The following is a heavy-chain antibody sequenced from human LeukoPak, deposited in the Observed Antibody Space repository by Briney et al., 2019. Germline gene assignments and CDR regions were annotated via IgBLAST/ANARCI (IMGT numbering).Heavy chain of an antibody. CDR1: GGSISSYY. Sequence: SETLSLTCTVSGGSISSYYWSWIRQPAGKGLEWIGRIYTSGSTNYNPSPKSRVTMSVDTSKNQFSLKLSSVTAADTAVYYCATSGYCSSTSCRNNYYYYMDVWGKGTTVTVSS. J-gene: IGHJ6*03. CDR2: IYTSGST. V-gene: IGHV4-4*07. D-gene: IGHD2-2*01. CDR3: ATSGYCSSTSCRNNYYYYMDV.